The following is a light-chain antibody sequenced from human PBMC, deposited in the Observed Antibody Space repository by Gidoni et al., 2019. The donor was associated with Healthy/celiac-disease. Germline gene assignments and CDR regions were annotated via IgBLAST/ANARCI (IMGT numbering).Light chain of an antibody. J-gene: IGKJ4*01. CDR3: QKYNSAPPT. CDR2: AAS. V-gene: IGKV1-27*01. Sequence: DIQMTQSPSSLSASLGDRVTITCRASQGISNYSAWYQQKQGKVPKLLIYAASTLQSGVPSRFSGSGSGTDFTLTISSLQPEDVATYYCQKYNSAPPTFXGXTKVEIK. CDR1: QGISNY.